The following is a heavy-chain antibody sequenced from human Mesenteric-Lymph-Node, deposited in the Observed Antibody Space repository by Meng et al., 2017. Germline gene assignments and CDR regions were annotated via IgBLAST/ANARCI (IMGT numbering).Heavy chain of an antibody. CDR1: GFTFDDYA. Sequence: GESLKISCAASGFTFDDYAMHWVRQAPGKGLEWVSLISWDGGSTYYADSVKGRFTISRHNSKNTLYLQMDSLRPEDTAVYYCAGTSRWLVFDYWGQGTLVTVSS. V-gene: IGHV3-43D*04. CDR3: AGTSRWLVFDY. D-gene: IGHD6-19*01. CDR2: ISWDGGST. J-gene: IGHJ4*02.